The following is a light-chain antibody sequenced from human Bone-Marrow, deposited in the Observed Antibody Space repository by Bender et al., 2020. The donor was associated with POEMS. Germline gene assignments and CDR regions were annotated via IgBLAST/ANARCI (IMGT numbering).Light chain of an antibody. Sequence: SYELTQPPSVSVSPGQTARITCSGDALPKRFAYWYQQKPGQAPVLVIYKDSQRPPGIPERFSGSSSGTTVTLTISGVQAEDGADYYCQSTDNIGRRVMFGGGTRLTV. J-gene: IGLJ3*02. CDR2: KDS. CDR1: ALPKRF. V-gene: IGLV3-25*03. CDR3: QSTDNIGRRVM.